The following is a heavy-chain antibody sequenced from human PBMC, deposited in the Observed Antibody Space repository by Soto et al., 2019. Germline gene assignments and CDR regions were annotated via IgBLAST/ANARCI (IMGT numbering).Heavy chain of an antibody. V-gene: IGHV3-7*01. CDR1: GFTFSSYW. D-gene: IGHD3-3*01. J-gene: IGHJ6*02. CDR3: AGDSHDFWSGYYMDYYGMDV. Sequence: GGSLRLSCAASGFTFSSYWMSWVRQAPGKGLEWVANIKQDGSEKYYVDSVKGRFTISRDNAKNSLYLQMNSLRAEDTAVYYCAGDSHDFWSGYYMDYYGMDVWGQGTTVTVSS. CDR2: IKQDGSEK.